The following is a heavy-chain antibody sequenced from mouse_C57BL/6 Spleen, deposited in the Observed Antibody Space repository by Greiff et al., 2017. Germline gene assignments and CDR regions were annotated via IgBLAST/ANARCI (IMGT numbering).Heavy chain of an antibody. CDR2: FTLYSDAT. J-gene: IGHJ2*01. Sequence: SGAELVRPGSSVTLSCKDSSFAFMARAMHWVKQRPGHGLEWIGSFTLYSDATEYSENFKGKATLTANTSAITAYMGLISHTSEDAAVDYGASDSFDDWGQGTTRTVSS. V-gene: IGHV1-49*01. D-gene: IGHD3-3*01. CDR1: SFAFMARA. CDR3: ASDSFDD.